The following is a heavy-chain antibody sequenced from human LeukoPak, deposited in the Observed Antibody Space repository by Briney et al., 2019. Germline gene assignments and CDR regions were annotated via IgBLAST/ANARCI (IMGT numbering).Heavy chain of an antibody. D-gene: IGHD3-10*01. CDR3: AKDKDYGSGSYYNDAFDI. CDR2: IVVGSGNT. J-gene: IGHJ3*02. V-gene: IGHV1-58*02. Sequence: ASVKVSCKASGFTFTSSAMQWVRQARGQRLEWIGWIVVGSGNTNYAQKFQERVTMTKDTSTRTVYMELSGLRSEDTAIYYCAKDKDYGSGSYYNDAFDIWGQGTMVTVSS. CDR1: GFTFTSSA.